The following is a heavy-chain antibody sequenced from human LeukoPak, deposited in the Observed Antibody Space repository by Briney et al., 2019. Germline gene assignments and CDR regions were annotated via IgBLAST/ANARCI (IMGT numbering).Heavy chain of an antibody. CDR3: ARRTTSWYLRAFDL. V-gene: IGHV4-59*08. J-gene: IGHJ3*01. Sequence: SETLSLTCNVSGGSINRHYWTWIRQTPQRGLVWIGYIYYSGGTNYNPSLQSRVTISADTSANQLSLRLTSVTAADTAVYYCARRTTSWYLRAFDLWGPGTMVTVSS. CDR2: IYYSGGT. D-gene: IGHD6-13*01. CDR1: GGSINRHY.